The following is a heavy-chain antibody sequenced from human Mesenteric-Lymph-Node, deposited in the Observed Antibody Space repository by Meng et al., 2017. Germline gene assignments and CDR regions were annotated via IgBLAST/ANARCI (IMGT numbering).Heavy chain of an antibody. CDR1: GFTFSDYY. D-gene: IGHD2-21*01. CDR3: AKYCDGGSFRNFDY. CDR2: IGGDGSNI. Sequence: GGSLRLSSTASGFTFSDYYMTWARQAPGKGLECVSVIGGDGSNIQYADSVKGRFTISRDNSKHTLYLQMYNLRAEDTAIYYCAKYCDGGSFRNFDYWGVGTLVTVSS. J-gene: IGHJ4*02. V-gene: IGHV3-23*01.